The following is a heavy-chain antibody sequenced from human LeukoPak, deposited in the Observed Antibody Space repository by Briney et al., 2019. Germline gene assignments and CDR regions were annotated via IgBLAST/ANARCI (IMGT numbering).Heavy chain of an antibody. CDR3: ARDGDSGYDRYSPWYFDY. D-gene: IGHD5-12*01. CDR1: GFTFSSYA. CDR2: ISYDGSNK. Sequence: GGSLTLTCAASGFTFSSYAMHWVRQAPGKGLERVAVISYDGSNKYYADSVKGRFTIFRDNSKNTLYLQMNSLRAEDTAVYYCARDGDSGYDRYSPWYFDYWGQGTLVTVSS. V-gene: IGHV3-30*04. J-gene: IGHJ4*02.